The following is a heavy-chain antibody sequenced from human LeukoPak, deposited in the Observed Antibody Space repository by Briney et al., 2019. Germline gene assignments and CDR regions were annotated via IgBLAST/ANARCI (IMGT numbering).Heavy chain of an antibody. D-gene: IGHD5-12*01. CDR1: GFTFSNAW. CDR2: IKSKTDGGTT. V-gene: IGHV3-15*01. Sequence: GGSLRLSCAASGFTFSNAWMSWVRQAPGKGLEWVGRIKSKTDGGTTDYAAPVKGRFTISRDDSKNTLYLQMNSLKTEDTAVYYCTTDPLVATPNYFDYRGQGTLVTVSS. J-gene: IGHJ4*02. CDR3: TTDPLVATPNYFDY.